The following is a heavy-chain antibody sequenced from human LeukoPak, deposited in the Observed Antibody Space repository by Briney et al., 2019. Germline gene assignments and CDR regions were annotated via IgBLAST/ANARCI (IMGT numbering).Heavy chain of an antibody. CDR1: GGSISSSSYY. CDR2: TYYSGST. V-gene: IGHV4-39*01. J-gene: IGHJ4*02. Sequence: ASETLSLXCTVSGGSISSSSYYWGWIRQPPAKGLEWIGSTYYSGSTYYNPSLKSRVTISVDTSKNQFSLKLSSVTAADTAVYYCARQNRGYDGDYWGQGTLVTVSS. D-gene: IGHD5-12*01. CDR3: ARQNRGYDGDY.